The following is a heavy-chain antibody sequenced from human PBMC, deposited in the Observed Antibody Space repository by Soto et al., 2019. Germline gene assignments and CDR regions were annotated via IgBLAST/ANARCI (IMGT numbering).Heavy chain of an antibody. J-gene: IGHJ4*02. CDR1: GFTFRNFA. CDR2: ISGRSSDT. V-gene: IGHV3-23*01. CDR3: AKEVLGKFDFDY. Sequence: GGSLRLSCATSGFTFRNFAMSWVRQAPGKGLEWVSSISGRSSDTYYADSVKGRFTISRDSSENTLILQMNSLRVEDTAVYYCAKEVLGKFDFDYWGQGTLVTVSS. D-gene: IGHD2-8*01.